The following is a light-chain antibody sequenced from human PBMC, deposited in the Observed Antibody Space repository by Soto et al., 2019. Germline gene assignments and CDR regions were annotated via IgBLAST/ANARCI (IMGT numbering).Light chain of an antibody. CDR2: WAS. J-gene: IGKJ5*01. Sequence: DIVMTQSPDSLAVSLSERATINCKSSQSVLYSSSNKNYLAWYQQKPGQPPKLLIYWASTRESGVPDRFSGSGSGTDFSLTISSLQAEDVAVYYCQQYYSSPITFGQGTRLEIK. V-gene: IGKV4-1*01. CDR1: QSVLYSSSNKNY. CDR3: QQYYSSPIT.